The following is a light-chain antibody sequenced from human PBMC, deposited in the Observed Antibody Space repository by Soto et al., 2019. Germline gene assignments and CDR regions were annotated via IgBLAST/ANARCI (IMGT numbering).Light chain of an antibody. CDR3: QQYDDWPLT. J-gene: IGKJ1*01. Sequence: EIVMTQSPATLSVSPGERATLSCRASQSVSSNLAWYQQKPGQAPRLLIYGASTRATGIPARFSASGSGTEFTLTISSLQSEDFAVYYCQQYDDWPLTFGQGTKVEIK. V-gene: IGKV3-15*01. CDR1: QSVSSN. CDR2: GAS.